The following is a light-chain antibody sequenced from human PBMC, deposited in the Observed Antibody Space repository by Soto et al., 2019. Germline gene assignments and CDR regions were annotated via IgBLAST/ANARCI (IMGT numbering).Light chain of an antibody. J-gene: IGKJ2*01. CDR2: GAS. CDR1: QSVTSYY. Sequence: EIVLTQSPGTLSWSPGERATLSCRASQSVTSYYLAWYQQRPGQAPRLLVYGASRRATDIPDRFSGSGSGTDFTLTISRLEPEDCAVYYFQLYGSSSYTFGQGTKLEIK. CDR3: QLYGSSSYT. V-gene: IGKV3-20*01.